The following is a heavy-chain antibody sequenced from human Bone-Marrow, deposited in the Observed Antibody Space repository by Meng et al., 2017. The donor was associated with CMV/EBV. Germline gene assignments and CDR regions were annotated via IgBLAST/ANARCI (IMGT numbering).Heavy chain of an antibody. CDR3: ARVGRFTTFNYYYGMDV. J-gene: IGHJ6*02. V-gene: IGHV4-34*01. D-gene: IGHD3-22*01. Sequence: GSLRLSCAVYGGSFSGYYWSWIRQPPGKGLEWIGEINHSGSTNYNPSLKSRVTISVDTSKNQFSLKLNSVTAADTAVYYCARVGRFTTFNYYYGMDVWGQGTPVTVSS. CDR2: INHSGST. CDR1: GGSFSGYY.